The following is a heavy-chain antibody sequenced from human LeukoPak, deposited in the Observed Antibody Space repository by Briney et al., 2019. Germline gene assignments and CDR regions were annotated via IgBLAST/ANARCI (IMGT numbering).Heavy chain of an antibody. V-gene: IGHV4-4*07. Sequence: SETLSLTCTVSGGSISSYYWSWIRQPAGKGLEWIGRIYTSESTNYNPSLKSRVTMSVDTSKNQFSLKLSSVTAADTAVYYCARGVDGSGSYYISYFDYWGQGTLVTVSS. CDR2: IYTSEST. CDR3: ARGVDGSGSYYISYFDY. D-gene: IGHD3-10*01. CDR1: GGSISSYY. J-gene: IGHJ4*02.